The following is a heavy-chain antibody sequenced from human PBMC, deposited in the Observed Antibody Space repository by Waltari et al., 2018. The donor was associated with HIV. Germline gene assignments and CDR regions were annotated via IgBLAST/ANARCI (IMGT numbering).Heavy chain of an antibody. D-gene: IGHD1-1*01. CDR2: TFYRSKWNS. Sequence: QVQLHLSGPGLVKPSQTLSLTCAISGDSVSSKNAIWNWIRQAPSRGREWLGRTFYRSKWNSDYAISGRSRITISPETSRNQFSLQLKSVTPEDTAVYFCATDLHGNYYFHNWSQGTPGTVSS. CDR3: ATDLHGNYYFHN. CDR1: GDSVSSKNAI. V-gene: IGHV6-1*01. J-gene: IGHJ4*02.